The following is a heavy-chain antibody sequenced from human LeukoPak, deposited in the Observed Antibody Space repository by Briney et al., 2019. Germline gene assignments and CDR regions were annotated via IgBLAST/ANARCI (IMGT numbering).Heavy chain of an antibody. V-gene: IGHV3-30*18. Sequence: PGRSLRLSCAASGFTFSSYGMHWVRQAPGKGLEWVAVISYDVSKEYYADTVKGRFTISRDNSKNTLYLQMNSLRAEDTAVHYCAKAGPGGMDVRGQGTTVTVSS. CDR1: GFTFSSYG. D-gene: IGHD1-14*01. CDR3: AKAGPGGMDV. CDR2: ISYDVSKE. J-gene: IGHJ6*02.